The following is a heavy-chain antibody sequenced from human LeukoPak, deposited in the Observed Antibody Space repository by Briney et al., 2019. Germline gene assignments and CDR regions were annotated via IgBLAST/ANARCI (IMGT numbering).Heavy chain of an antibody. V-gene: IGHV3-9*01. CDR2: ISWNSGSI. D-gene: IGHD3-10*01. CDR1: GFTFDDYA. Sequence: PGGSLRLSCAASGFTFDDYAMHWVRQAPGKGLEWVSGISWNSGSIGYADSVKGRFTISRDNAKNSLYLQMNSLRAEDTALYYCARAAAGLGDAFDMWGQGTMVTVSS. J-gene: IGHJ3*02. CDR3: ARAAAGLGDAFDM.